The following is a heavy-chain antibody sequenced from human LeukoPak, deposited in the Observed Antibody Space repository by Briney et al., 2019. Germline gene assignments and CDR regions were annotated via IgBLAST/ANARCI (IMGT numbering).Heavy chain of an antibody. D-gene: IGHD5-12*01. CDR3: TRAGGGGGYTSRGMDV. CDR2: IRSKDNDGTT. CDR1: GFTFSGYW. Sequence: GGSLRLSCAASGFTFSGYWMHWVRQAPGKGLEWLGFIRSKDNDGTTAYAASVKGRFIISRDDSKSTAYLQMNDLKTEDTAVYYCTRAGGGGGYTSRGMDVWGKGPTVTISS. V-gene: IGHV3-49*04. J-gene: IGHJ6*04.